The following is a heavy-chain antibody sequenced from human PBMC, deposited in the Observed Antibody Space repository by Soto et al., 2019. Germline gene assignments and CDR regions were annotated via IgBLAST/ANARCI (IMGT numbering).Heavy chain of an antibody. CDR2: IIPIFGTA. Sequence: GASVKVSCKASGGTFSSYAISWVRQAPGQGLEWMGGIIPIFGTANYAQKFQGRATITADESTSTAYMELSSLRSEDTAVYYCARIKAAANYYGMDVWGQGTTVTVS. V-gene: IGHV1-69*13. CDR3: ARIKAAANYYGMDV. D-gene: IGHD2-15*01. CDR1: GGTFSSYA. J-gene: IGHJ6*02.